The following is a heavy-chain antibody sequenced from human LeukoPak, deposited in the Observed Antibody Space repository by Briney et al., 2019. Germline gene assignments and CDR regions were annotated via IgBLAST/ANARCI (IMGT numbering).Heavy chain of an antibody. CDR2: IYTSGST. CDR3: ARDQSAGAKFYYYYYGMDV. CDR1: GGSISSYY. Sequence: SETLSLTCTVSGGSISSYYWSWIRRPAGKGLEWIGRIYTSGSTNYNPSLKSRVTMSVDTSKNQFSLKLSSVTAADTAVYYCARDQSAGAKFYYYYYGMDVWGQGTTVTVSS. D-gene: IGHD1-26*01. V-gene: IGHV4-4*07. J-gene: IGHJ6*02.